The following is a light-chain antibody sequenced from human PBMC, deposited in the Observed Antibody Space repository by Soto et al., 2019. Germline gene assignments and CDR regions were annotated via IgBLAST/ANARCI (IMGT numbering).Light chain of an antibody. CDR1: SGHSSYA. Sequence: QPVLTQSPSASASLGASVKLTCTLSSGHSSYAIAWHQQQPEKGPRYLMKLNSDGSHSKGDGILDRFSGSSSGAERYLTISSLQSEDEADYYCQTWGTVVFGGGTKVTVL. CDR3: QTWGTVV. CDR2: LNSDGSH. V-gene: IGLV4-69*01. J-gene: IGLJ2*01.